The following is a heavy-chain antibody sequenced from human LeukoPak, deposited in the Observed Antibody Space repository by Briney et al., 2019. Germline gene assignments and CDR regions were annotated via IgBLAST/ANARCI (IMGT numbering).Heavy chain of an antibody. V-gene: IGHV3-7*03. CDR2: INHNGNVN. J-gene: IGHJ6*02. Sequence: GGSLRLSCAGPGFTFSSYWMNWARQAPGKGLEWVASINHNGNVNYYVDSVKGRFTISRDNAKNSLYLQMSNLRAEDTAVYFCARRGGLDVWGQGATVTVSS. CDR3: ARRGGLDV. CDR1: GFTFSSYW.